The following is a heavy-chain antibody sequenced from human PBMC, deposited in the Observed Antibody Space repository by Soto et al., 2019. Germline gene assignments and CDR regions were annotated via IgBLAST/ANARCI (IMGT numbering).Heavy chain of an antibody. V-gene: IGHV4-4*02. Sequence: SETLSPTCAVSGGSISSSNWWSWVRQPPGKGLEWIGEIYHSGSTNYNPSLKSRVTISVDKSKNQFSLKLSSVTAADTAVYYCSRVRDYYGSGSVDYWGQGTLVPVYS. CDR3: SRVRDYYGSGSVDY. J-gene: IGHJ4*02. CDR1: GGSISSSNW. D-gene: IGHD3-10*01. CDR2: IYHSGST.